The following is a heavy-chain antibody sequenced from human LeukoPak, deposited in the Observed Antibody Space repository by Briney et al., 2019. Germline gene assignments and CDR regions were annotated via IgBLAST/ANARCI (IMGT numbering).Heavy chain of an antibody. V-gene: IGHV3-74*01. CDR1: GFTFSSYW. Sequence: PGGSLRLSCAASGFTFSSYWMHWVRQAPGKGLVWVSRINNDGSSTNYADSVKGRFTISRDNAKNTLYLQMNSLRAEDTAVYYCARRVAVEKFDSWGQGTLVTVSS. D-gene: IGHD2-15*01. CDR3: ARRVAVEKFDS. CDR2: INNDGSST. J-gene: IGHJ4*02.